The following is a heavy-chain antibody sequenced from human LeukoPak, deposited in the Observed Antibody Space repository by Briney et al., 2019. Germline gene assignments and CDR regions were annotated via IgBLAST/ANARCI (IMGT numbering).Heavy chain of an antibody. CDR2: ISWNSGSI. D-gene: IGHD2-21*02. CDR3: AKGGVVTGNPFDY. CDR1: GFTFDDYA. J-gene: IGHJ4*02. Sequence: GGSLRLSCAASGFTFDDYAMHWVRQAPGKGLEWVSGISWNSGSIGYADSVKGRFTISRDNAKNSLYLQMNSLRAEDTALYYCAKGGVVTGNPFDYWGQGTLVTVSS. V-gene: IGHV3-9*01.